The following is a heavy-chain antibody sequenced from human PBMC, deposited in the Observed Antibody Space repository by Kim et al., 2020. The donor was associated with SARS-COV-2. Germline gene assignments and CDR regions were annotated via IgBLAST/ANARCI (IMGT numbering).Heavy chain of an antibody. V-gene: IGHV1-3*04. Sequence: ASVKVSCKASGYTFSTYDIHWMRQAPGQRLEWMGWINTDNGNTKYSQNFQGRVTITRDTSASTTYMELSSLRYEDTAVYYCARAFNSGPTFWGQGTLATVSS. CDR1: GYTFSTYD. J-gene: IGHJ4*02. CDR3: ARAFNSGPTF. D-gene: IGHD5-12*01. CDR2: INTDNGNT.